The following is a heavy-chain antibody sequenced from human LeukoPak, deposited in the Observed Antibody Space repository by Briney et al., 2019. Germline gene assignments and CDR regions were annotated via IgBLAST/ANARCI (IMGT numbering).Heavy chain of an antibody. V-gene: IGHV4-59*02. CDR3: ARAGVEMATIDAFDI. D-gene: IGHD5-24*01. Sequence: PGGSLRLSCAASGFTVSSTYMSWVRQAPGKGLEWIGYIYYSGSTNYNPSLKSRVTISVDTSKNQFSLKPSSVTAADTAVYYCARAGVEMATIDAFDIWGQGTMVTVSS. CDR1: GFTVSSTY. J-gene: IGHJ3*02. CDR2: IYYSGST.